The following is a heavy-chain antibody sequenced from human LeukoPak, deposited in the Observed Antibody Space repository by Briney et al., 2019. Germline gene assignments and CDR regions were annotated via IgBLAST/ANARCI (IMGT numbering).Heavy chain of an antibody. D-gene: IGHD3-22*01. J-gene: IGHJ3*02. CDR3: ASYRYYYDRSGYEPVAFDI. Sequence: SETLSLTCTVSGGSINNYYWSWIRQPAGKGLEWIGRIYSSGSTNYNPSLKSRVSMSVDTSKNQFSLKLRSVTAADTAVYYCASYRYYYDRSGYEPVAFDIWGQGTLVTVSS. V-gene: IGHV4-4*07. CDR2: IYSSGST. CDR1: GGSINNYY.